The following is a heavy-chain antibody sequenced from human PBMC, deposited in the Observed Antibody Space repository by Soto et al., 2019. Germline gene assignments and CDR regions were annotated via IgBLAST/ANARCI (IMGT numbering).Heavy chain of an antibody. CDR2: INPNSGGT. Sequence: ASVKVSCKASGYTFTGYYMHWVRQAPGQGLEWMGWINPNSGGTNYAQKFQGRVTMTRDTSISTAYMELCRLRSDDTAVYYCARALVVPAAIVGSGWFDPWGQGTLVTVSS. J-gene: IGHJ5*02. CDR1: GYTFTGYY. V-gene: IGHV1-2*02. CDR3: ARALVVPAAIVGSGWFDP. D-gene: IGHD2-2*01.